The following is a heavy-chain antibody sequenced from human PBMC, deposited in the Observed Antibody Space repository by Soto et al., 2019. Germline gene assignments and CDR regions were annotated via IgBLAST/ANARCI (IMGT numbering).Heavy chain of an antibody. CDR1: GYTFTSYY. CDR2: FDPEDGET. Sequence: ASVKVSCKASGYTFTSYYMPWVRQAPGKGLEWMGGFDPEDGETIYAQKFQGRVTMTEDTSTDTAYMELSSLRSEDTAVYYCATDVYSTKGFDLWGRGTLVTVSS. CDR3: ATDVYSTKGFDL. J-gene: IGHJ2*01. V-gene: IGHV1-24*01. D-gene: IGHD6-13*01.